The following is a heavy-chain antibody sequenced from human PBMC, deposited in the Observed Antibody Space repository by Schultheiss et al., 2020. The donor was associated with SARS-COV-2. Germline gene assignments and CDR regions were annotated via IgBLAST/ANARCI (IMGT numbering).Heavy chain of an antibody. D-gene: IGHD3-10*02. CDR3: ARRMFYYYGMDV. V-gene: IGHV4-34*11. Sequence: SETLSLTCAVYGGSFSGYYWSWIRQPPGKGLEWIGYIYYSGSTNYNPSLKSRVTISVDTSKNHLSLNLTSVTAADTAVYFCARRMFYYYGMDVWGQGTTVTVSS. J-gene: IGHJ6*02. CDR2: IYYSGST. CDR1: GGSFSGYY.